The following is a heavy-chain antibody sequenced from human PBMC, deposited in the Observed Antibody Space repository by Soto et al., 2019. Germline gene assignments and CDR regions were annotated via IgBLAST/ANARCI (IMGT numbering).Heavy chain of an antibody. D-gene: IGHD3-3*01. Sequence: PGGSLRLSCAASGFTFSSYAMSWVRQAPGKGLEWVSAISGSGGSTYYADSVKGRFTISRDNSKNTLYLQMNSLRAEDTAVYYCAKQFLEWLLGAGGMDVWGQGTTVTVSS. J-gene: IGHJ6*02. V-gene: IGHV3-23*01. CDR1: GFTFSSYA. CDR2: ISGSGGST. CDR3: AKQFLEWLLGAGGMDV.